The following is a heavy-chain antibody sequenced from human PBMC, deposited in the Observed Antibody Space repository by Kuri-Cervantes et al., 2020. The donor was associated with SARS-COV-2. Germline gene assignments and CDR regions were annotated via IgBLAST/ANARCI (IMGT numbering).Heavy chain of an antibody. Sequence: ASVKVSCKASGYTFTSYYMHWVRQAPGQGLEWMGIINPSGGSTSYAQKFQGRVTMTRDTSTSTAYMELRSLRSDDTAVYYCARVVWLRASGGYDYWGQGTLVTVSS. J-gene: IGHJ4*02. D-gene: IGHD5-12*01. V-gene: IGHV1-46*01. CDR2: INPSGGST. CDR3: ARVVWLRASGGYDY. CDR1: GYTFTSYY.